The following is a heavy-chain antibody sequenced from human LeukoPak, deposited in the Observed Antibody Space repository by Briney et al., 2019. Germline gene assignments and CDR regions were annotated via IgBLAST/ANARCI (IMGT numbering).Heavy chain of an antibody. D-gene: IGHD3-22*01. Sequence: SETLSLTCAVYGGSFSGYYWSWIRQPPGKGLEWIGEISHSGSTNYNPSLKSRVTISVDTSKNQFSLKLSSVTAADTAVYYCARGRRVSTYYYDSSGYYYFDYWGQGTLVTVSS. J-gene: IGHJ4*02. CDR3: ARGRRVSTYYYDSSGYYYFDY. V-gene: IGHV4-34*01. CDR2: ISHSGST. CDR1: GGSFSGYY.